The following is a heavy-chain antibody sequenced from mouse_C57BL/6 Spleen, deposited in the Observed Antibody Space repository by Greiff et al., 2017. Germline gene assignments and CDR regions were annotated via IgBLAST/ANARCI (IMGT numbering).Heavy chain of an antibody. CDR2: ISSGSSSI. Sequence: EVKLMESGGGLVKPGGSLKLSCAASGFTFSDYGMHWVRQAPEKGLEWVAYISSGSSSIYYADTVKGRFTISRDNAKNTLFLQMTSLRSEDTAMYYCARGNHGSFDYWGQGTTLTVSS. V-gene: IGHV5-17*01. D-gene: IGHD2-2*01. J-gene: IGHJ2*01. CDR1: GFTFSDYG. CDR3: ARGNHGSFDY.